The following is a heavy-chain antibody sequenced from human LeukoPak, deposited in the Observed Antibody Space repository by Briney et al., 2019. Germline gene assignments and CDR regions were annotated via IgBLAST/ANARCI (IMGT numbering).Heavy chain of an antibody. D-gene: IGHD2-21*01. V-gene: IGHV1-2*02. CDR3: ARDLSPVVVSPTQVFDY. Sequence: GASVKVSCKASGYTFTGYYMHWVRQAPGQGLEWMGWINPNSGGTNYAQKFQGRVTMTRDTSISTAYMELSRLRSDDTAVYYCARDLSPVVVSPTQVFDYWGQGTLVTVSS. CDR1: GYTFTGYY. CDR2: INPNSGGT. J-gene: IGHJ4*02.